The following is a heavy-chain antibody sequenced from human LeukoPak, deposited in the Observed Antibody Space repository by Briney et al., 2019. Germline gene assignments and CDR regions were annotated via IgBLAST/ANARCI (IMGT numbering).Heavy chain of an antibody. J-gene: IGHJ4*02. CDR3: TTDAGYSSRWYNY. CDR1: GFTFNNAY. Sequence: GGSLRLSCAASGFTFNNAYMCWVRQAPGKGLEWVGRIKSKVDGETTDYGAPVKGRFTISRDDSRNTLYLQMNSLKTEDTAVYYCTTDAGYSSRWYNYSGQGTLVTVSS. V-gene: IGHV3-15*01. CDR2: IKSKVDGETT. D-gene: IGHD6-13*01.